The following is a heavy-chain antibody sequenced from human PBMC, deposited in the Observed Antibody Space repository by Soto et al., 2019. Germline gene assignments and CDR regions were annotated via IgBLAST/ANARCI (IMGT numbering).Heavy chain of an antibody. Sequence: QLQLQESGPGLVKPSETLSLTCTVSGGSISSSSYYWGWIRQPPGKGLEWIGSIYYSGSTYYNPSLKSRVTISVDTSKNQFSLKLSSVTAADTAVYYSARLDSSSWTPGIDYWGQGTLVTVSS. CDR2: IYYSGST. V-gene: IGHV4-39*01. D-gene: IGHD6-13*01. CDR1: GGSISSSSYY. CDR3: ARLDSSSWTPGIDY. J-gene: IGHJ4*02.